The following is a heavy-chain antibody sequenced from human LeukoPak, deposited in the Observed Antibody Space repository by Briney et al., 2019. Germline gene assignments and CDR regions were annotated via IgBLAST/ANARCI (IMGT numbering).Heavy chain of an antibody. V-gene: IGHV4-34*01. J-gene: IGHJ4*02. CDR2: INHSGST. CDR3: ARHFYRGYYGSGSYDY. D-gene: IGHD3-10*01. Sequence: SEALSLTCAVYGGSFSGYYWSWIRQPPGKGLEWIGEINHSGSTNYNPSLKGRVTISVDTSKNQFSLKLSSVTAADTAVYYCARHFYRGYYGSGSYDYWGQGTLVTVSS. CDR1: GGSFSGYY.